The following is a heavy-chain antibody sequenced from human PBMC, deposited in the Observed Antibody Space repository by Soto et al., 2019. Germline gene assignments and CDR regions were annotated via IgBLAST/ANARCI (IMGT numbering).Heavy chain of an antibody. D-gene: IGHD6-13*01. Sequence: GGSLRLSCAASGFTFSSYSMNWVRQAPGKGLEWVSYISSSSSTIYYADSVKGRFTISRDNAKNSLYLQMNSLRDEDTAVYYCARERDSSSWYPLYFGYWGQGTLVTVSS. V-gene: IGHV3-48*02. CDR1: GFTFSSYS. CDR3: ARERDSSSWYPLYFGY. CDR2: ISSSSSTI. J-gene: IGHJ4*02.